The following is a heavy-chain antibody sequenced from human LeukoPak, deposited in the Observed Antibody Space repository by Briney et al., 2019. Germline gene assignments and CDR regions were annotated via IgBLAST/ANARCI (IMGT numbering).Heavy chain of an antibody. D-gene: IGHD3-10*01. J-gene: IGHJ4*02. CDR2: IKQDGREK. CDR3: ARYYASGNFDY. V-gene: IGHV3-7*04. CDR1: GFTFSNYW. Sequence: GGSLRLSCAASGFTFSNYWMSWVRQAPGKGLEWAANIKQDGREKYYVDSGKGRFTISRDNAKNSLYLQMNSLRVEDTAVYYCARYYASGNFDYWGQGTLVTVSS.